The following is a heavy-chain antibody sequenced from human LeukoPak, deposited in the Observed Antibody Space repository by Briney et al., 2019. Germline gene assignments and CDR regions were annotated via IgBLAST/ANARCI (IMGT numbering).Heavy chain of an antibody. J-gene: IGHJ3*02. V-gene: IGHV3-53*01. CDR3: ARDCSSTSCYKGAFDI. Sequence: GGSLRLSCAASEFTVSSNYMNWVRQAPGKGLEWVSVMYSSGGTKYADSVKGRFTISRDNSQNTLFLQMNSLRAEDTAVYYCARDCSSTSCYKGAFDIWGQGTMVTVSS. D-gene: IGHD2-2*02. CDR1: EFTVSSNY. CDR2: MYSSGGT.